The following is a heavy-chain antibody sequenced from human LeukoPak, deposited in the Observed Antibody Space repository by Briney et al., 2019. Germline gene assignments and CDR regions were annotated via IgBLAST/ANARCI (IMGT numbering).Heavy chain of an antibody. V-gene: IGHV3-48*03. D-gene: IGHD5-24*01. CDR2: IASSGLTV. Sequence: GGSLRLSCAASGFTFNSYDMNWVRQAPGKGLEWVSYIASSGLTVYYADSVKGRFTISRDNSKDTLYLQMNSPRAEDTAIYYCARDIQLSTWGLGTMVTVSS. J-gene: IGHJ3*01. CDR1: GFTFNSYD. CDR3: ARDIQLST.